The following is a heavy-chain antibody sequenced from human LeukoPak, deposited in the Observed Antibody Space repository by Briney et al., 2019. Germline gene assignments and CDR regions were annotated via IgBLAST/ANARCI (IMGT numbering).Heavy chain of an antibody. CDR3: AKSPSTVTTGGDDAFDL. Sequence: GGSLRLSCAASGFTFSSYAMSWVRQAPGKGLEWVSAISGGGGSTYYADSVKGRFTTSRDNSKNTLYLQMNSLRAEDTAIYYCAKSPSTVTTGGDDAFDLWGQGTMVTVSS. CDR1: GFTFSSYA. V-gene: IGHV3-23*01. J-gene: IGHJ3*01. CDR2: ISGGGGST. D-gene: IGHD4-17*01.